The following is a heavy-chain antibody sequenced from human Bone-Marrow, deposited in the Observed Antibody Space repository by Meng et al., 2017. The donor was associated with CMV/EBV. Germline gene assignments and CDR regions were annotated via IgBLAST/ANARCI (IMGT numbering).Heavy chain of an antibody. D-gene: IGHD3-16*01. Sequence: SETLSLTCTVSGGSLISYYWSWVRQPPGKGLEWIGYIYYTGSTNYNPSLKSRVTISVDTSKNQFSLRLSSVTAADTAVYFCARTYYDYVWRINWFDPWGQGTLVTVSP. CDR2: IYYTGST. J-gene: IGHJ5*02. CDR1: GGSLISYY. V-gene: IGHV4-59*01. CDR3: ARTYYDYVWRINWFDP.